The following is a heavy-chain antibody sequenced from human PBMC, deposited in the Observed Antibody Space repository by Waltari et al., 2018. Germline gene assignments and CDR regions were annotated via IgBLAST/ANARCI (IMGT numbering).Heavy chain of an antibody. J-gene: IGHJ4*02. D-gene: IGHD6-25*01. CDR2: INPNGGGT. CDR3: ARALAASGAY. Sequence: QVQLVQSGAEVKKPGASVKVSCKASGYTFTGYYMHWVRQAPGQGLEWMRRINPNGGGTTYAQKFQCRVTMTRDTSISTAYMELSRLRSDDTAVYYCARALAASGAYWGQGTLVTVSS. V-gene: IGHV1-2*06. CDR1: GYTFTGYY.